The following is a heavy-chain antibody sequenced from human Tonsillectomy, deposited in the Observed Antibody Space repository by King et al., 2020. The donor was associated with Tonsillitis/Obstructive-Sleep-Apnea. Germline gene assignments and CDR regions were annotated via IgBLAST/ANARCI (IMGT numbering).Heavy chain of an antibody. CDR1: GYTFTSYG. D-gene: IGHD3-22*01. V-gene: IGHV1-18*01. J-gene: IGHJ4*02. CDR2: ISAYNGNT. Sequence: LQLVQSGAEVKKPGASVKVSCKASGYTFTSYGISWVRQAPGQGLEWMGWISAYNGNTNYAQKLQGRVTMTTDTSTSTAYMELRSLRSDDTAVYYCARPKEGFYDRGGYRFDYWGQGTLVTVSS. CDR3: ARPKEGFYDRGGYRFDY.